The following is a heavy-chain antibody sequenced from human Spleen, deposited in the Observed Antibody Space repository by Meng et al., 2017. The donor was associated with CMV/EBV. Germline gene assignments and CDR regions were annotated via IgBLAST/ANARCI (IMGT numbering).Heavy chain of an antibody. CDR1: GGSFSGYY. V-gene: IGHV4-34*01. CDR2: INHSGST. Sequence: SETLSLTCAVYGGSFSGYYWSWIRQPPGKGLEWIGEINHSGSTNYNPSLKSRVTISVDTSKNQFSLKLSSVTAADTAVYYCARAGINGTTYWFDPWGQGTLVTVSS. J-gene: IGHJ5*02. CDR3: ARAGINGTTYWFDP. D-gene: IGHD1-7*01.